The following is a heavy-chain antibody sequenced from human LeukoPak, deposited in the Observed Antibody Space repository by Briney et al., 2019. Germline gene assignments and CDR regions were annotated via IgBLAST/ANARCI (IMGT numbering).Heavy chain of an antibody. CDR2: ISWNSGSI. J-gene: IGHJ5*02. CDR3: AKDHDP. CDR1: GFTFDDYA. V-gene: IGHV3-9*01. Sequence: GRSLRLSCAASGFTFDDYAMHWVRQAPGKGLEWVSGISWNSGSIGYADSVKGRFTISRDNAKNSLYLQMNSLRAEDTALYYCAKDHDPWGQGTLVTVSS.